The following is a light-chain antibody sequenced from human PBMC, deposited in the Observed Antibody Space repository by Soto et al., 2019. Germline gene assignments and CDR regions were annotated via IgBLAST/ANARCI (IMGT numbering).Light chain of an antibody. CDR2: GAS. V-gene: IGKV3-20*01. Sequence: EIVLTQSPGTLSLSPGERATLSCRASQSVSSYLAWYQQKPGQAPRPLIYGASSRATGIPDRFSGSGSGTDVTLTISRLEPEDFAVYYCQQYVSSSRTFGQGTKVEIK. CDR3: QQYVSSSRT. CDR1: QSVSSY. J-gene: IGKJ1*01.